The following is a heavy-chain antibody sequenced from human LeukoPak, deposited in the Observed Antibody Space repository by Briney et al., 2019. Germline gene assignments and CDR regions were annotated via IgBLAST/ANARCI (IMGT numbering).Heavy chain of an antibody. Sequence: GESLTISCQTSGYPFITYWIGWVRQMPGKGLEWLGLIYPGDSETRYSPSFQGQVTMSADRSNSTAHLQWSSLKASDTALYYCARRGRGPSGSVYFFDSWGQGTLVTVSS. CDR1: GYPFITYW. CDR2: IYPGDSET. V-gene: IGHV5-51*01. D-gene: IGHD3-10*01. CDR3: ARRGRGPSGSVYFFDS. J-gene: IGHJ4*02.